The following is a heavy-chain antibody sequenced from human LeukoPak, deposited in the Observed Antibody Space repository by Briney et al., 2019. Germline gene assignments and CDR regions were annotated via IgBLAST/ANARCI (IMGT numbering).Heavy chain of an antibody. CDR1: GGSVSSSDYY. J-gene: IGHJ4*02. D-gene: IGHD1-1*01. CDR3: ARSLSTTGLR. V-gene: IGHV4-39*01. CDR2: INYSGNT. Sequence: PSQTLSLTCTVSGGSVSSSDYYWGWIRQPPGKGLEWIGSINYSGNTYYNPSLKNRVTISVDTSKNQFSLKLSSVTAADTAVYYCARSLSTTGLRWGQGTLVTVSS.